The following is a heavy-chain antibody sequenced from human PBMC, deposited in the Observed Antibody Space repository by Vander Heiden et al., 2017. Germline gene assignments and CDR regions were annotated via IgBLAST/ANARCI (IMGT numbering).Heavy chain of an antibody. J-gene: IGHJ4*02. V-gene: IGHV4-4*07. Sequence: QVQLQESGLGLVKPSETLSLTCTVSGGSMSSYYWSWIRQPAGKGLEWIGRIYTSGTTNYNPSLKSRITMSVDTSKNQFSLKLSSVTAADTAVYYCARDLGSTLTYYFDSWGQGTLVTVSS. CDR1: GGSMSSYY. D-gene: IGHD4-17*01. CDR2: IYTSGTT. CDR3: ARDLGSTLTYYFDS.